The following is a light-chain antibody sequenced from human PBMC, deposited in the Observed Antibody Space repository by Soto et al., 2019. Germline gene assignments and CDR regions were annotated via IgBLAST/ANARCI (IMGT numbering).Light chain of an antibody. CDR3: QSYDSSLSHVV. Sequence: QSALTQPPSVSGAPGQRVTIPCTGSSSNIGSYYDVHWYQQLPGTVPKLLIYGDNNRPSGVPDRFSGSKSGTSASPAITGLQAEDEADYYCQSYDSSLSHVVFGGGTKLTVL. CDR1: SSNIGSYYD. V-gene: IGLV1-40*01. J-gene: IGLJ2*01. CDR2: GDN.